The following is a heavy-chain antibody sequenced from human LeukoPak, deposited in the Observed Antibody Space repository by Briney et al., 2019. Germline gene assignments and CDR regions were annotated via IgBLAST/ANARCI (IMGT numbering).Heavy chain of an antibody. J-gene: IGHJ1*01. CDR2: INPNSGGT. V-gene: IGHV1-2*06. CDR3: ARDSPPCYDFWSGYYDAEYFQH. D-gene: IGHD3-3*01. CDR1: GCTFTGYY. Sequence: ASVKVSCKASGCTFTGYYMHWVRQAPGQGLEWMGRINPNSGGTNYAQKFQGRVTMTRDTSISTAYMELSRLRSDDTAVYYCARDSPPCYDFWSGYYDAEYFQHWGQGTLVTVSS.